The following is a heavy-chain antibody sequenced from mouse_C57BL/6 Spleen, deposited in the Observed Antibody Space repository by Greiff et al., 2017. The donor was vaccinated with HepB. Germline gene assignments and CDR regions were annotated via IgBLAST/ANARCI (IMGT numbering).Heavy chain of an antibody. J-gene: IGHJ4*01. V-gene: IGHV5-16*01. CDR2: INYDGSST. CDR3: ARGPYLTPLYYAMDY. Sequence: EVKLVESEGGLVQPGSSMKLSCTASGFTFSDYYMAWVRQVPEKGLEWVANINYDGSSTYYLDSLKSRFIISRDNAKNILYLQMSSLKSEDTATYYCARGPYLTPLYYAMDYWGQTTSVTVSS. CDR1: GFTFSDYY.